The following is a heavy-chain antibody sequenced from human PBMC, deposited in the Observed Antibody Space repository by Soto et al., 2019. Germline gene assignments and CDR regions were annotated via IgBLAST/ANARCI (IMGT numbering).Heavy chain of an antibody. D-gene: IGHD1-26*01. CDR3: ASSGSYYSTFDY. J-gene: IGHJ4*02. V-gene: IGHV4-39*01. CDR1: GGSISSSSYY. Sequence: SETLSLTCTVSGGSISSSSYYWGWIRQPPGKGLEWIGSIYYSGSTYYNPSLKSRVTISVDTSKNQFSLKLGSVTAADTAVYYCASSGSYYSTFDYWGQGTLVTVSS. CDR2: IYYSGST.